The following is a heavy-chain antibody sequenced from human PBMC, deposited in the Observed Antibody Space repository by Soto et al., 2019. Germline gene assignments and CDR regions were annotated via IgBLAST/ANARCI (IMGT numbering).Heavy chain of an antibody. CDR3: ARDRPSPYCSSTSCSSYFDY. CDR1: GFTFSTYA. J-gene: IGHJ4*02. V-gene: IGHV3-30-3*01. Sequence: GGSLRLSCAASGFTFSTYAMQWVRQAPGKGLEWVAVISYDGSNKYYADSVKGRFTISRDNSKNTLYLQMNSLRAEDTAVYYCARDRPSPYCSSTSCSSYFDYWGQGTLVTVSS. D-gene: IGHD2-2*01. CDR2: ISYDGSNK.